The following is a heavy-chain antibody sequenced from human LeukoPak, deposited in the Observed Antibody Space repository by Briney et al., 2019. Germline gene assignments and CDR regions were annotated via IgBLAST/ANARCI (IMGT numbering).Heavy chain of an antibody. D-gene: IGHD3-10*01. CDR1: SGSISSYY. CDR3: ARRGFRYYYYMDV. CDR2: IYYSGST. V-gene: IGHV4-59*08. J-gene: IGHJ6*03. Sequence: SETLSLTCTVSSGSISSYYWSWIRQPPGKGLEWIGYIYYSGSTNYNPSLKSRVTISVDTSKNQFSLKLSSVTAADTAVYYCARRGFRYYYYMDVWGKGTTVTVSS.